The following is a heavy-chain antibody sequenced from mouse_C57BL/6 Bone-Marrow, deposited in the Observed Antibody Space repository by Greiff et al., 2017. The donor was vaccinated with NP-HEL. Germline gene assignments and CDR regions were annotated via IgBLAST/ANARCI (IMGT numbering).Heavy chain of an antibody. CDR2: INPSNGGT. D-gene: IGHD2-4*01. Sequence: QVQLQQPGTELVKPGASGYTFTSYWMHWVKQRPGQGLEWIGNINPSNGGTNYNEKFKSKAILTVDKSSSTAYMQLSSLTSEDSAVYYCARCDYDVGHYFDYWGQGTTLTVSS. CDR3: ARCDYDVGHYFDY. CDR1: GYTFTSYW. V-gene: IGHV1-53*01. J-gene: IGHJ2*01.